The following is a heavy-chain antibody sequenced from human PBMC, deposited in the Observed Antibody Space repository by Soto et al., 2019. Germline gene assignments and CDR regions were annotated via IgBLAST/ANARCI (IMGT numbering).Heavy chain of an antibody. CDR1: GGSFSGYY. CDR2: INHSGST. Sequence: PSETLSLTCAVYGGSFSGYYWSWIRQPPGKGLEWIGEINHSGSTNYNPSLKSRVTISVDTSKNQFSLKLSSVTAADTAVYYCAREYGSFYGPWGQGTLVTVSS. J-gene: IGHJ5*02. V-gene: IGHV4-34*01. D-gene: IGHD6-6*01. CDR3: AREYGSFYGP.